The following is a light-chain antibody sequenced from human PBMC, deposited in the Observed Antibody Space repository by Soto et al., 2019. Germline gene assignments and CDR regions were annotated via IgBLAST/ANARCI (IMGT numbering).Light chain of an antibody. CDR3: QQYYIYPPA. Sequence: DIQMTQSPSTLSASVGDRVTITCQASQNVRIYLAWYQQKPGKAPKLLIYQTSSLQSGVPSRFSGSGSETEFTLAISSLQPEDFATYYCQQYYIYPPAFGLGTKVEIK. V-gene: IGKV1-5*03. CDR1: QNVRIY. CDR2: QTS. J-gene: IGKJ3*01.